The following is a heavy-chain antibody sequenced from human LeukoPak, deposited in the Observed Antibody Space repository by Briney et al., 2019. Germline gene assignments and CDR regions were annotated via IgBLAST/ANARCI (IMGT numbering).Heavy chain of an antibody. CDR3: AKVSGWELDAFDI. Sequence: GGSLRLSCAASGFTFSGYGMHWVRQAPGKGLEWVAFIPYDGSNKNYADSVKGRFTISRDNSKNRLYLQMNSLRPEDTAVYYCAKVSGWELDAFDIWGQGTMVTVSS. V-gene: IGHV3-30*02. J-gene: IGHJ3*02. CDR2: IPYDGSNK. CDR1: GFTFSGYG. D-gene: IGHD1-26*01.